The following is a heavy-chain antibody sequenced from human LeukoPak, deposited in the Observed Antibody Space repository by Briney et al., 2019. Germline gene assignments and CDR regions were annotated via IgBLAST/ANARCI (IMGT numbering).Heavy chain of an antibody. CDR2: IYYSGST. CDR1: GGSISSYY. V-gene: IGHV4-59*08. CDR3: ASLTRITIFGVVIYYFDY. Sequence: PSETLSLTCTVSGGSISSYYWSWVRQPPGKGLEWIGYIYYSGSTNYNPSLKSRVTISVDTSKNQFSLKLSSVTAADTAVYYCASLTRITIFGVVIYYFDYWGQGTLVTVSS. D-gene: IGHD3-3*01. J-gene: IGHJ4*02.